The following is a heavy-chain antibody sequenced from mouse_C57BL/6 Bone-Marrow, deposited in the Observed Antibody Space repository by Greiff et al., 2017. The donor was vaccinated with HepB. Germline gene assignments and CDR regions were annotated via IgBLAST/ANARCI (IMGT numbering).Heavy chain of an antibody. D-gene: IGHD1-1*01. CDR1: GYTFTDYN. CDR2: INPNNGGP. V-gene: IGHV1-18*01. J-gene: IGHJ3*01. Sequence: EVKVVESGPELVKPGASVKIPCKASGYTFTDYNMDWVKQSHGKSLEWIGDINPNNGGPIYNQKFKGKATLTVDKSSSTAYMELRSLTSEDTAVYYCASYGSSYGWFAYWGQGTLVTVSA. CDR3: ASYGSSYGWFAY.